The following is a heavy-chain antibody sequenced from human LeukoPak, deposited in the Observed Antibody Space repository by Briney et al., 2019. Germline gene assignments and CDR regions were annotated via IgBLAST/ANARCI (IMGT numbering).Heavy chain of an antibody. Sequence: GGSLRLSCAASGFTLSSNYISWVRQAPGKGLEWVSVIYSGGSTYYADSVKGRFTISRDNSKNTLYLQMNSLRAEDTAVYYCARGYYYDSSGYLDYWGQGTLVTVSS. CDR2: IYSGGST. CDR3: ARGYYYDSSGYLDY. J-gene: IGHJ4*02. CDR1: GFTLSSNY. V-gene: IGHV3-53*01. D-gene: IGHD3-22*01.